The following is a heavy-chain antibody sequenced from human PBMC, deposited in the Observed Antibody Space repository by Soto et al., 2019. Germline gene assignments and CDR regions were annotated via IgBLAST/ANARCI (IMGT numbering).Heavy chain of an antibody. CDR2: ISYDGSNK. J-gene: IGHJ3*02. D-gene: IGHD5-12*01. Sequence: PEGSLILSCAASGFTFSSYVMHWVRQAPGKGLEWVAVISYDGSNKYYADSVKGRFTISRDNSKNTLYLQMNSLRAEDTAVYYCAKGGIGGYSGYDPDDAFDIWGQGTMVSVSS. V-gene: IGHV3-30*18. CDR1: GFTFSSYV. CDR3: AKGGIGGYSGYDPDDAFDI.